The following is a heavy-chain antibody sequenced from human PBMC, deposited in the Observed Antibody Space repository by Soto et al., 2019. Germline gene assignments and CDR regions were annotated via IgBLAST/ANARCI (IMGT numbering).Heavy chain of an antibody. J-gene: IGHJ3*01. CDR3: AMTTTLGDGYNSVYGAFDL. CDR1: GPAFSSYA. D-gene: IGHD1-1*01. CDR2: LLPRLGTP. V-gene: IGHV1-69*01. Sequence: QVKLVQSGAEVKKPGSSVNVAFQASGPAFSSYAISWVRQAPGQGLEWMGGLLPRLGTPKYAPKFQDRDTITADESARTANMKMSSLSSDDTAVYYCAMTTTLGDGYNSVYGAFDLWGQGTLFPVTS.